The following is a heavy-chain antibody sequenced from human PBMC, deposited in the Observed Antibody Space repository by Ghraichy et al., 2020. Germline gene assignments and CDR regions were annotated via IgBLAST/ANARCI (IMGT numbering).Heavy chain of an antibody. Sequence: GGSLRLSCAASGFTFSSYDMHWVRQATGKGLEWVSAIGTAGDTYYPGSVKGRFTISRENAKNSLYLQMNSLRAGDTAVYYCARDLGYCSGGSCYWHYGMDVWGQGTTVTVSS. J-gene: IGHJ6*02. CDR3: ARDLGYCSGGSCYWHYGMDV. CDR2: IGTAGDT. D-gene: IGHD2-15*01. CDR1: GFTFSSYD. V-gene: IGHV3-13*01.